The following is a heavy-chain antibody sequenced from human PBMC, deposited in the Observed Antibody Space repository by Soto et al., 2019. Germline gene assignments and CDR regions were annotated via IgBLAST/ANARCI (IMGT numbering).Heavy chain of an antibody. V-gene: IGHV3-33*01. Sequence: PGGSLRLSCAASGFTFSSYGMHWVRQAPGKGLEWVAVIWHDGSNKYYADSVKGRFTISRDNSKNTLYLQMNSLRAEDTAVYYCARVSYYDSSGYYSYAFDIWGQGTMVTVSS. CDR3: ARVSYYDSSGYYSYAFDI. CDR2: IWHDGSNK. J-gene: IGHJ3*02. D-gene: IGHD3-22*01. CDR1: GFTFSSYG.